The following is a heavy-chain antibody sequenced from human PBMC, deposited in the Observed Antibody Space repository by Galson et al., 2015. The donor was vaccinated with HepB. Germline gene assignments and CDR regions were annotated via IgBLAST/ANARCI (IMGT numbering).Heavy chain of an antibody. J-gene: IGHJ4*02. D-gene: IGHD2-8*01. Sequence: SVKVSCKASGYTFTSYGISWVRQAPGQGLEWMGWISAYKGNTNYAQNLQGRVTMTTDTSTSTAYMELRSLKSDDTAVYYCARDGYCTNGVCYPGYYFDYWGQGTLVTVSS. CDR2: ISAYKGNT. V-gene: IGHV1-18*04. CDR1: GYTFTSYG. CDR3: ARDGYCTNGVCYPGYYFDY.